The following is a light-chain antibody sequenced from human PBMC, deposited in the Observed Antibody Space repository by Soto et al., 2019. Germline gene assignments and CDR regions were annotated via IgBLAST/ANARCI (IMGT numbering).Light chain of an antibody. CDR2: EVS. CDR1: SSDVGGYNY. J-gene: IGLJ1*01. V-gene: IGLV2-14*01. Sequence: QSALTQPASVSGSPGQSITISSTGTSSDVGGYNYVSWYQQHPGKAPKLMIYEVSNRPSGVSNRFSGSKSGNTASLTISGLQAEDEADYYCSSYTSSRGYVFGTGTKLTVL. CDR3: SSYTSSRGYV.